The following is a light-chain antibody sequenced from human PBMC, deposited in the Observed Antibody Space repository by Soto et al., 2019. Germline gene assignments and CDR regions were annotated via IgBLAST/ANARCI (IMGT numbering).Light chain of an antibody. CDR1: SSNIGAGYD. CDR3: QSYDSSLNRV. J-gene: IGLJ3*02. V-gene: IGLV1-40*01. Sequence: QLVLTQPPSVSGAPGQRVTISCTGSSSNIGAGYDVHWYQQLPGAAPKLLIYANNNRPSGVPDRFSGSKSGTSASLAITGLQAEDEADYYCQSYDSSLNRVFGGGTKVTVL. CDR2: ANN.